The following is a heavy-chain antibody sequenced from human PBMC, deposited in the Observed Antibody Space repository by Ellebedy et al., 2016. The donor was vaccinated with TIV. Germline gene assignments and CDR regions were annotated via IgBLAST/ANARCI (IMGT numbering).Heavy chain of an antibody. CDR3: ARPFLMVDAPFDY. Sequence: GESLKISCAASGFTFNSYAMHWVRPAPGKGLEWVAIISYDGGNKFYADSVKGRFTISRDNSKNTLYLQMNGLRAEDTAVYYCARPFLMVDAPFDYWGQGTLVTVSS. D-gene: IGHD2-8*01. V-gene: IGHV3-30-3*01. J-gene: IGHJ4*02. CDR1: GFTFNSYA. CDR2: ISYDGGNK.